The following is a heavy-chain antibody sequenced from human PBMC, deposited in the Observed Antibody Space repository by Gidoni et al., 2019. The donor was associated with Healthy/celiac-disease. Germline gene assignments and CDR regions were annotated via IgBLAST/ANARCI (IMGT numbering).Heavy chain of an antibody. CDR3: AKGPKGRWGPARQPYYFDY. V-gene: IGHV3-30*18. CDR1: GFTFSSYG. J-gene: IGHJ4*02. D-gene: IGHD3-16*01. Sequence: QVQLVESGGGVVQPGRSLRLSCAASGFTFSSYGLHWVRQAPGKGLEWVAVISYDGSNKYYADSVKGRFTISRDNSKNTLYLQMNSLRAEDTAVYYCAKGPKGRWGPARQPYYFDYWGQGTLVTVSS. CDR2: ISYDGSNK.